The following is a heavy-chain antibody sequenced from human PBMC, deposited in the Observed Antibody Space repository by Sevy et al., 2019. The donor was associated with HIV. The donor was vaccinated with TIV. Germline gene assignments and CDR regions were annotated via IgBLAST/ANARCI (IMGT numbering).Heavy chain of an antibody. V-gene: IGHV3-23*01. CDR2: ISGSGGST. CDR3: EAIATAGRDY. Sequence: GGSLRLSCAASGFIFSSYVMSWVRQAPGKGLEWVSTISGSGGSTYYADSVKGRFTISRDNSKNTLDLQMNSLRAEDTAVYYREAIATAGRDYWGQGTLVTVSS. D-gene: IGHD6-13*01. CDR1: GFIFSSYV. J-gene: IGHJ4*02.